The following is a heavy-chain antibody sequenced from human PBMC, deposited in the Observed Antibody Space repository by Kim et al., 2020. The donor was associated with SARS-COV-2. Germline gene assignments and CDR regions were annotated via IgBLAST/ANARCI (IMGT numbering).Heavy chain of an antibody. Sequence: SETLSLTCTVSGGSISSSSYYWGWIRQPPGKGLEWIGSIYYSGSTYYNPSLKSRVTISVDTSKNQFSLKLSSVTAADTAVYYCANQDLYYDFWSGQFDYWGQGTLVTVSS. J-gene: IGHJ4*02. CDR2: IYYSGST. CDR3: ANQDLYYDFWSGQFDY. V-gene: IGHV4-39*01. CDR1: GGSISSSSYY. D-gene: IGHD3-3*01.